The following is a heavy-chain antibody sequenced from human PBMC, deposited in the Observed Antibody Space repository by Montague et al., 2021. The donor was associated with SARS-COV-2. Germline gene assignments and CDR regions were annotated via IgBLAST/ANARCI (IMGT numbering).Heavy chain of an antibody. Sequence: TLSLTCSIFGGSTRSGSYCWSCISQPAGKGLKWIGRIYTSGSTNHNPSLKSRVTISVDASKNQFSLKLSYVTAADTAVDYCARGFRQLVLFDYYYYGMDVWGQGTTVAVSS. V-gene: IGHV4-61*02. D-gene: IGHD6-13*01. J-gene: IGHJ6*02. CDR2: IYTSGST. CDR1: GGSTRSGSYC. CDR3: ARGFRQLVLFDYYYYGMDV.